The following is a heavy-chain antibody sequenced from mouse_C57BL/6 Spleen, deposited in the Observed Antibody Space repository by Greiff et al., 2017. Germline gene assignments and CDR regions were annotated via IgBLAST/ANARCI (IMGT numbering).Heavy chain of an antibody. J-gene: IGHJ2*01. V-gene: IGHV5-16*01. CDR3: AREVLGFDY. D-gene: IGHD3-3*01. Sequence: EVMLVESEGGLVQPGSSMKLSCTASGFTFSDYYMAWVRQVPEKGLEWVANINYDGSSTYYLDSLKSRFIISRDNAKNILYLQMSSLKSEDTATYYCAREVLGFDYWGQGTTLTVSS. CDR1: GFTFSDYY. CDR2: INYDGSST.